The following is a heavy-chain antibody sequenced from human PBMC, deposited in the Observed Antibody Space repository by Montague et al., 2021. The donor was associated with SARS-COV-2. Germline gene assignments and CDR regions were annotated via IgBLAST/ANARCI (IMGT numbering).Heavy chain of an antibody. CDR1: GGSFSGYS. Sequence: SETLSLTCAVYGGSFSGYSWNWIRQPPGKGLEWIGEINHSGSTDYNPSLKSRVTISVDTSKNQFSLKLSSVTAADTAVYYCAGGRRITIFGVVIGRDAFDIWGQGTMVTVSS. CDR2: INHSGST. CDR3: AGGRRITIFGVVIGRDAFDI. J-gene: IGHJ3*02. D-gene: IGHD3-3*01. V-gene: IGHV4-34*01.